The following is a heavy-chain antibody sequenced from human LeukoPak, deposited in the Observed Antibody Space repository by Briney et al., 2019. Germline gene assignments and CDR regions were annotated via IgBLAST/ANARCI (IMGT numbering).Heavy chain of an antibody. V-gene: IGHV1-69*13. J-gene: IGHJ4*02. CDR2: IIPIFGTA. Sequence: SVKVSCKASGGTFSSYAISWVRQAPGQGLEWMGGIIPIFGTANYAQKFQGRVTITADESSSTAYMELSSLRSEDTAVYYCARAVSSWYHYFDYWGQGTLVTVSS. CDR1: GGTFSSYA. CDR3: ARAVSSWYHYFDY. D-gene: IGHD6-13*01.